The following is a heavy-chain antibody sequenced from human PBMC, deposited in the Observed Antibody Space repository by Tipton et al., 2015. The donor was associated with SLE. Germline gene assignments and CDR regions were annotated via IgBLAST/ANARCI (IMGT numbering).Heavy chain of an antibody. CDR1: GFTFSSYG. V-gene: IGHV3-33*01. CDR3: ARNLGSYHGMDV. J-gene: IGHJ6*02. CDR2: IWYDGSNK. Sequence: SLRLSCAASGFTFSSYGMHWVRQAPGKGLEWVAVIWYDGSNKYYADSVKGRFTISRDNSKNTLYLQMNSLRAEDTAVYYRARNLGSYHGMDVWGQGTTVTVSS. D-gene: IGHD3-16*01.